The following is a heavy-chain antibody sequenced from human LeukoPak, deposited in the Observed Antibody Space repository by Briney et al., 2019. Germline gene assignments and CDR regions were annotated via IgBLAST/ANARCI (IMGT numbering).Heavy chain of an antibody. CDR3: ARKLRTFDS. CDR2: IKHNGDEL. D-gene: IGHD3-16*01. Sequence: PGGSLRLSCAASGFTFSSYWMTWVRQAPGKGLEWVANIKHNGDELNYVDSVEDRFTISRDNAKNSLYLHMTDLRAEDTAVYYCARKLRTFDSWGQGTLVTVSS. J-gene: IGHJ4*02. CDR1: GFTFSSYW. V-gene: IGHV3-7*01.